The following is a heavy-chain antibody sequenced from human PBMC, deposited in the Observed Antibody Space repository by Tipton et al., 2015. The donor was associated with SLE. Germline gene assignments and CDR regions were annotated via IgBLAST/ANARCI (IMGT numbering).Heavy chain of an antibody. V-gene: IGHV4-59*11. CDR1: GASIGSHH. Sequence: LRLSCTVSGASIGSHHWTWIRQPPGKGLEWIGNIFYRGGTNYSPFLNSRITISVDTSKNQLSLNVISMTAADTAVYYCARDSSGSYQGDAFDIWGQGTMVTVSS. CDR3: ARDSSGSYQGDAFDI. J-gene: IGHJ3*02. D-gene: IGHD1-26*01. CDR2: IFYRGGT.